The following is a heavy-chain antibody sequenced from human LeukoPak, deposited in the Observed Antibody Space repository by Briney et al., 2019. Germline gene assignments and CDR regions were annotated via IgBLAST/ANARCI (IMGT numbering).Heavy chain of an antibody. J-gene: IGHJ6*03. CDR1: GYTFTGYY. Sequence: ASVKVPCKASGYTFTGYYMHWVRQAPGQGLEWMGWINPNSGGTNYAQKFQGRVTMTRDTSISTAYMELSRLRSDDTAVYYCARDLKNTMVRGRYMDVWGKGTTVTVSS. CDR3: ARDLKNTMVRGRYMDV. CDR2: INPNSGGT. V-gene: IGHV1-2*02. D-gene: IGHD3-10*01.